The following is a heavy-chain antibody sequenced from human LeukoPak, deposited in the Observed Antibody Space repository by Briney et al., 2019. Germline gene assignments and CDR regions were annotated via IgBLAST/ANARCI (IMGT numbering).Heavy chain of an antibody. J-gene: IGHJ4*02. V-gene: IGHV3-7*01. CDR3: ASSTVRGVPEG. CDR1: GFTFSSYW. Sequence: PGGSLRLSCAASGFTFSSYWMSWVRQAPGKGLEWVANIKQDGSEKYYVDSVKGRFTISRDNAKNSLYLQMNSLRAEDTAVYYCASSTVRGVPEGWGQGTLVTVSS. D-gene: IGHD3-10*01. CDR2: IKQDGSEK.